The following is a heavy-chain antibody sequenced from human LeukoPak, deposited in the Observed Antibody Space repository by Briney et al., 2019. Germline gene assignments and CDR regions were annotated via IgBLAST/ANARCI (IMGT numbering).Heavy chain of an antibody. CDR3: ARDRSLTIRSFDY. D-gene: IGHD3-16*01. J-gene: IGHJ4*02. CDR2: IIPIFGTA. V-gene: IGHV1-69*06. CDR1: GGTFSSYA. Sequence: SVKVSCKAPGGTFSSYAISWVRQAPGQGLEWVGGIIPIFGTANYAQKFQGRVTITADKSTSTAYMQLSSLRSEDTAVYYCARDRSLTIRSFDYSGQGTLVSASS.